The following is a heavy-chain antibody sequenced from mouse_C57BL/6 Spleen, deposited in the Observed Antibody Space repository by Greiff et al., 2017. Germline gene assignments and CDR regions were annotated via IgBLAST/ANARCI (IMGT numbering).Heavy chain of an antibody. CDR1: GFTFTDYY. CDR2: IRNKANGYTT. V-gene: IGHV7-3*01. J-gene: IGHJ4*01. CDR3: ARSGPLYARDD. Sequence: EVKVVESGGGLVQPGGSLSLSCAASGFTFTDYYMSWVRQPPGKALEWLGFIRNKANGYTTEYSASVKGRFTISRDNSQSILYLQMNALRAEDSATYYCARSGPLYARDDWGQGTSVTVSS.